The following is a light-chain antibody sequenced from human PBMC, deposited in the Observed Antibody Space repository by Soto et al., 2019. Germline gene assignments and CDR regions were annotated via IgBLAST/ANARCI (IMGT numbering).Light chain of an antibody. J-gene: IGKJ5*01. CDR3: QKYNKWTLT. Sequence: EIMLTQSPATLSVSPGERATLSCRASQSVTSNLAWYQQKPGQAPRLLIYGASTRATGIPARFSGSGSRTEISLTNSSLNSEHLAVYYWQKYNKWTLTYGQGTRQKIK. CDR2: GAS. V-gene: IGKV3-15*01. CDR1: QSVTSN.